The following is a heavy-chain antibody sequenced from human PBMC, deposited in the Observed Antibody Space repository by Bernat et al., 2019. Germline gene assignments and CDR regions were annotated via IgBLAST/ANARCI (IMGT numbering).Heavy chain of an antibody. Sequence: QLQLQESGPGLVKPSETLSLTCTVSGCSISSSSYYWGWIRQPPGKGLEWIGSIYYSGSTYYNPSLKSRVTISVDTSKNQFSLKLSSVTAADTAVYYCAKRGLSYYEFWSGYRCWYVELWGRGTLVTVSS. V-gene: IGHV4-39*01. CDR2: IYYSGST. D-gene: IGHD3-3*01. J-gene: IGHJ2*01. CDR1: GCSISSSSYY. CDR3: AKRGLSYYEFWSGYRCWYVEL.